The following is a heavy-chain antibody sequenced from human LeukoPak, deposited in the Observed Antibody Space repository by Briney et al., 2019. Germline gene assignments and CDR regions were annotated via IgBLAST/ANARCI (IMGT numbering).Heavy chain of an antibody. V-gene: IGHV3-21*01. J-gene: IGHJ4*02. CDR3: APQYSSSSPFDY. D-gene: IGHD6-6*01. Sequence: PGGSLRLSCAASGFTSSSYSMNWVRQAPGKGLEWVSSISSSSSYIYYADSVKGRFTISRDNAKNSLYLQMNSLRAEDTAVYYCAPQYSSSSPFDYWGQGTLVTVSS. CDR2: ISSSSSYI. CDR1: GFTSSSYS.